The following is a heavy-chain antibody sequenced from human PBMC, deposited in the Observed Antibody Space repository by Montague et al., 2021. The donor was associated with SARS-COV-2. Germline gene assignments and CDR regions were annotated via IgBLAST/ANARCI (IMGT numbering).Heavy chain of an antibody. CDR1: GESISSSW. CDR2: IFHNGSS. CDR3: TRARYKAIDY. J-gene: IGHJ4*02. D-gene: IGHD3-16*02. V-gene: IGHV4/OR15-8*01. Sequence: SETLSLTCAVSGESISSSWWTWVRQPPGQRLQWIGEIFHNGSSXSXYXXALKSRVTISIDTSKNQFFLRLVSVTAADTAIYFCTRARYKAIDYWGQGALVTVSS.